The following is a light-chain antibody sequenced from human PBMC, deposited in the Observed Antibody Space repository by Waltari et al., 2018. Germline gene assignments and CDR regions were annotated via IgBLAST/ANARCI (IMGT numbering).Light chain of an antibody. CDR3: HHYGSSPFT. J-gene: IGKJ2*01. Sequence: ELVLTQSPGTLSLSPREKVTLSCRASQSVGLKYLAWYQQKPGQGPRLLIYGASIRATGIPDRFSGSGSGTDFSLSISGVEPEDFAVYYCHHYGSSPFTFGQGTNLEI. CDR2: GAS. V-gene: IGKV3-20*01. CDR1: QSVGLKY.